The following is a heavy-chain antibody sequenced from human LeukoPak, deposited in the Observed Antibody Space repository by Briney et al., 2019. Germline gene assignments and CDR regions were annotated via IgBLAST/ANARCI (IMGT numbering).Heavy chain of an antibody. CDR3: AREGHYDILTGYSPVEYYYYYMDV. D-gene: IGHD3-9*01. CDR2: MSYDGSDK. J-gene: IGHJ6*03. Sequence: GRSLRLSCAASGFTFSTYAVHWVRQAPGKGLEWVSVMSYDGSDKHYADSVKGRFTISRDNPKNTLYLHINSLRAEDTAVYYCAREGHYDILTGYSPVEYYYYYMDVWGKGTTVTVSS. CDR1: GFTFSTYA. V-gene: IGHV3-30*04.